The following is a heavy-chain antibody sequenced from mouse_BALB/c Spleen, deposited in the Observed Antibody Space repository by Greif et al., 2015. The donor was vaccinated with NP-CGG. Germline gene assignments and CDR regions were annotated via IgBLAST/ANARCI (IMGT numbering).Heavy chain of an antibody. V-gene: IGHV7-1*02. J-gene: IGHJ1*01. CDR1: GFTFSDFY. Sequence: EVKLMESGGGLVQPGGSLRLSCAASGFTFSDFYMEWVRQPPGKRLEWVAASRNKANDYTTEYSASVKGRFIVTRDTSHSIHYFQSNALRAEDTAIYYGARDDGCWYFDVWGAWTSVTVSS. CDR2: SRNKANDYTT. D-gene: IGHD2-2*01. CDR3: ARDDGCWYFDV.